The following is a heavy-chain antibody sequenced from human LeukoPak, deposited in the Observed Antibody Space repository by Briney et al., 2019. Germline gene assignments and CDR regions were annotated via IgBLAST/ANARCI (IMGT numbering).Heavy chain of an antibody. CDR1: GFTFATYA. CDR3: ARGVSMLLLWFGSNAFDI. Sequence: GGSLRLSCAASGFTFATYAMTWVRQAPGTGLEWVSVISGSGGSTYYVDSVKGRFTISRDNSKNTLYLQMNSLRAEDTAVYYCARGVSMLLLWFGSNAFDIWGQGTMVTVSS. V-gene: IGHV3-23*01. J-gene: IGHJ3*02. D-gene: IGHD3-10*01. CDR2: ISGSGGST.